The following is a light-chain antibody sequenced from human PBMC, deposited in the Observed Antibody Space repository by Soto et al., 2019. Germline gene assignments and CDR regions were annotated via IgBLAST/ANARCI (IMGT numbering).Light chain of an antibody. V-gene: IGKV1-5*03. J-gene: IGKJ2*01. CDR3: QQYNLYSFT. CDR1: QSISNW. CDR2: GAS. Sequence: IQLTQSPSTLSASVGDRVTITCRAGQSISNWLAWYQQKPGKAPKLLVYGASTLESEVPSRFSASGSGTEFILTITSLQPDDSATYYCQQYNLYSFTFGQGTKLEIK.